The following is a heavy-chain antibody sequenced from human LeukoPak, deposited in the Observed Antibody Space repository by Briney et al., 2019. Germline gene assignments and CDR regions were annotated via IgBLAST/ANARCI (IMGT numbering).Heavy chain of an antibody. CDR1: GGSFSGYY. CDR3: ARGPRIAARYFDY. CDR2: INQSGST. Sequence: SETLSLTCAVYGGSFSGYYWSWIRQPPGKGLEWIGEINQSGSTNYNPSLKSRVTISVDTSKNQFSLKLSSVTAADTAVYYCARGPRIAARYFDYWGQGTLVTVSS. D-gene: IGHD6-6*01. J-gene: IGHJ4*02. V-gene: IGHV4-34*01.